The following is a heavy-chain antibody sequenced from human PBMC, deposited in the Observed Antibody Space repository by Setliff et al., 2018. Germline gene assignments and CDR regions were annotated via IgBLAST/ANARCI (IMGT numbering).Heavy chain of an antibody. CDR1: GDSISRSTYY. CDR3: ARRDSTGFYGYSFDF. J-gene: IGHJ4*02. CDR2: VDHSGNT. D-gene: IGHD3-22*01. V-gene: IGHV4-39*01. Sequence: SETLSLTCTVSGDSISRSTYYWGRIRQSPGKGLDWIGTVDHSGNTFYNPSLKSRVTISVDTSKNQFSLKLTSVSAADTAVYYCARRDSTGFYGYSFDFWGQGTLVTVSS.